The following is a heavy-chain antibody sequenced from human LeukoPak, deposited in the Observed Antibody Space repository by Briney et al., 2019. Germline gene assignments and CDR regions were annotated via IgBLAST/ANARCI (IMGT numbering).Heavy chain of an antibody. D-gene: IGHD3-3*01. J-gene: IGHJ4*02. CDR2: IYYSGST. CDR1: GGSISSSSYY. V-gene: IGHV4-39*01. Sequence: SETLSLTCTVSGGSISSSSYYWGWIRQPPGKGLEWIGSIYYSGSTYYNPSLKSRVTISVDTSKNQFSLKLSSVTAADTAVYYCARHEGERGWAFWFDYWGQGTLVTVSS. CDR3: ARHEGERGWAFWFDY.